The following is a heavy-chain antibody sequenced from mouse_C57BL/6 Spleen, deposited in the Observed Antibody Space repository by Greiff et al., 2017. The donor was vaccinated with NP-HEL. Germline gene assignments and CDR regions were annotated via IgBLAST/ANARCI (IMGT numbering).Heavy chain of an antibody. D-gene: IGHD2-3*01. CDR1: GYTFTDYY. J-gene: IGHJ3*01. V-gene: IGHV1-26*01. Sequence: EVKLQQSGPELVKPGASVKISCKASGYTFTDYYMNWVKQSHGKSLEWIGDINPNNGGTSYNQKFKGKATLTVDKSSSTAYMELRSLTSEDSAVYYCAREDGRPRWFAYWGQGTLVTVSA. CDR3: AREDGRPRWFAY. CDR2: INPNNGGT.